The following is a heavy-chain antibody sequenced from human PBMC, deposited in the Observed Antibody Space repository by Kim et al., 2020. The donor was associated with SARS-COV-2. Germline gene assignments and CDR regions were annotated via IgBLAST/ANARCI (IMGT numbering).Heavy chain of an antibody. V-gene: IGHV3-7*03. CDR2: IKQDGSEK. D-gene: IGHD6-19*01. CDR3: AREWLVAGTGIYYYGMDV. J-gene: IGHJ6*02. Sequence: GGSLRLSCAASGFTFSSYWMSWVRQAPGKGLEWVANIKQDGSEKYYVDSVKGRFTISRDNAKNSLYLQMNSLRAEDTAVYYCAREWLVAGTGIYYYGMDVWGQGTTVTVSS. CDR1: GFTFSSYW.